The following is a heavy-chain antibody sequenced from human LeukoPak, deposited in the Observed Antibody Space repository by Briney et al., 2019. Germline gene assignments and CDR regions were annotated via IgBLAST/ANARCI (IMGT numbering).Heavy chain of an antibody. Sequence: GGSLRLSCAASGFTFSSYGMHWVRQAPGKGLEWVAVIWYDGSNKYYADSVKGRFTISRDNSKNTLYLQMNSLRAEDTAVYYCARDREQQRRNVVDYWGQGTLVTVSS. D-gene: IGHD6-13*01. J-gene: IGHJ4*02. V-gene: IGHV3-33*01. CDR3: ARDREQQRRNVVDY. CDR2: IWYDGSNK. CDR1: GFTFSSYG.